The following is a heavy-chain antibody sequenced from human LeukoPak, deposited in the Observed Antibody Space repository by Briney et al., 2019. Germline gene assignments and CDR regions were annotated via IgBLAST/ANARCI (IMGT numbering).Heavy chain of an antibody. CDR1: GYTFTKYG. CDR3: AGESGSDAFDI. CDR2: ISAYNGDI. Sequence: ASVKVSCKASGYTFTKYGVSWVRQAPGQVLEWMGWISAYNGDIKYAQRGKGRVTMTTDTSTSTVYMELRSLRSDDTAVYYCAGESGSDAFDIWGQGTMVTVSS. J-gene: IGHJ3*02. V-gene: IGHV1-18*01.